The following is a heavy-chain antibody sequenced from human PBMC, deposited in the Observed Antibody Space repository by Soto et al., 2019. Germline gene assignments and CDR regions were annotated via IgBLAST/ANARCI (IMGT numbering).Heavy chain of an antibody. J-gene: IGHJ4*02. D-gene: IGHD3-16*01. CDR2: TYYRSRWYN. Sequence: SQTLSLTCAISGYSVSGNSAALNWISQSPSRGLEWLGRTYYRSRWYNDYAVSVKSRITVTPDTSKNQFSLHLNSVTPEDTAVYYCARELPYYVSSDSYLDYWGQGALVTV. CDR1: GYSVSGNSAA. V-gene: IGHV6-1*01. CDR3: ARELPYYVSSDSYLDY.